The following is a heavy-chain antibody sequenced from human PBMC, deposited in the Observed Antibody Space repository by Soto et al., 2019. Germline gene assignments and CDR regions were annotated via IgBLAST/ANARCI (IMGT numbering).Heavy chain of an antibody. V-gene: IGHV3-15*01. CDR3: TTDRVLFLEWLLSYQEDYFDY. J-gene: IGHJ4*02. CDR2: IKSKTDGGTT. D-gene: IGHD3-3*01. Sequence: GGSLRLSCAASGFTFSNAWMSWVRQAPGKGLEWVGRIKSKTDGGTTDYAAPVKGRFTISRDDSKNTLYLQMNSLKTEDTAVYYCTTDRVLFLEWLLSYQEDYFDYWGQGTLVTVSS. CDR1: GFTFSNAW.